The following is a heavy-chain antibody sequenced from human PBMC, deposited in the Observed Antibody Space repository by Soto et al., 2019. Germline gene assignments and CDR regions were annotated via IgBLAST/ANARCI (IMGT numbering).Heavy chain of an antibody. CDR3: ARDAVAGTGGLCALDL. J-gene: IGHJ3*01. CDR2: ISTSGDSI. V-gene: IGHV3-48*01. Sequence: EVQLVESGGGLVQPGGSLRLSCAASGFTFTTHSMNWVRQAPGKGLEWVSFISTSGDSIYYADSVKGRFTISRDTAKNSVYLQMDSLRAEDTAVYYCARDAVAGTGGLCALDLWGLGTLVTVSS. CDR1: GFTFTTHS. D-gene: IGHD6-19*01.